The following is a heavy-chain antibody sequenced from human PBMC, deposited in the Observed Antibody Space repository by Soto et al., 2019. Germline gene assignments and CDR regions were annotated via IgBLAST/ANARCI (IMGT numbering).Heavy chain of an antibody. V-gene: IGHV2-5*02. Sequence: QITLKESGPTLVKPTQTLTLTCTFSGFSLSTRGGAVGWIRQPPGKALEWLALMYWDEDKWYSPSLKSRLTIAEDTSKNQLVLTMTTMDPVDTATYYCAIRLRGYASYFDYWGQGTLVTVSS. CDR2: MYWDEDK. J-gene: IGHJ4*02. CDR3: AIRLRGYASYFDY. D-gene: IGHD5-12*01. CDR1: GFSLSTRGGA.